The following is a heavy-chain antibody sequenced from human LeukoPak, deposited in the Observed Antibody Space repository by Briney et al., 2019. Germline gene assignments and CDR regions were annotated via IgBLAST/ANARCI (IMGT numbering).Heavy chain of an antibody. V-gene: IGHV4-38-2*02. D-gene: IGHD4-17*01. CDR3: ARGLNRNDYGDYGY. Sequence: PSETLSLTCTVSGYSISSGYYWGWIRQPPGKGLEWIGSIYHSGSTYYNPSLKSRVTISVDTSKNQFSLKLSSVTAADTAVYYCARGLNRNDYGDYGYWGQGTLVTVSS. CDR2: IYHSGST. CDR1: GYSISSGYY. J-gene: IGHJ4*02.